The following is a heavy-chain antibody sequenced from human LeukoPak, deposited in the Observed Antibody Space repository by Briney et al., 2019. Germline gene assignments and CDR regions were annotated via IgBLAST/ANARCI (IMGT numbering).Heavy chain of an antibody. D-gene: IGHD1-26*01. V-gene: IGHV3-48*03. CDR1: GFTFSSYE. CDR2: ISSSGSTI. J-gene: IGHJ3*02. CDR3: ARGTTISGSQSTYDAFDI. Sequence: GGSLRLSCAASGFTFSSYEMNWVRQAPGKGLEWVSYISSSGSTIYYADSVKGRFTISRDNAKNSLYLQMNSLRDENTAVYYCARGTTISGSQSTYDAFDIWGQGTMVTVSS.